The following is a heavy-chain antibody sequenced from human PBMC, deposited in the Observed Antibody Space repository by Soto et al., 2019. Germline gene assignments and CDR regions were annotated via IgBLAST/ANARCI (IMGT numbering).Heavy chain of an antibody. CDR3: TRVGGYYGDYPNFDY. CDR2: IYYSGST. J-gene: IGHJ4*02. CDR1: GGSIRSHY. D-gene: IGHD4-17*01. V-gene: IGHV4-59*11. Sequence: PSETLSLTCTVYGGSIRSHYWSWIRQPPGEGLEWIGNIYYSGSTNYNPSRKSRVTMSVDMSKNQVSLKLSSVTAADTAVYYCTRVGGYYGDYPNFDYWGQGALVTVSS.